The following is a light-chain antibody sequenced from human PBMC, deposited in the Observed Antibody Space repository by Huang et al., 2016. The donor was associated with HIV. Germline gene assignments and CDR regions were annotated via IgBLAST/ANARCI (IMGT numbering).Light chain of an antibody. CDR1: QGITDD. J-gene: IGKJ1*01. CDR2: GAS. CDR3: LQDHNYPRT. V-gene: IGKV1-6*01. Sequence: AIQMTQSPSSLSASVGDRVTITCRASQGITDDLAWYQQKPWKAPKLLISGASTLRSGVPSRFRGSGSGTDFTLTISSLQPEDYATYYCLQDHNYPRTFGQGTKVEI.